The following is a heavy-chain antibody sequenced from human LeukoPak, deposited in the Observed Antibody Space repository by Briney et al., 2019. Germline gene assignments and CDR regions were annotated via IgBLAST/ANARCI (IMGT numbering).Heavy chain of an antibody. V-gene: IGHV4-4*07. CDR1: GGSISSYY. D-gene: IGHD1-26*01. CDR2: IYTSGST. J-gene: IGHJ3*02. Sequence: PSETLSLTCTVSGGSISSYYWSWIRQPAGKGLEWIGRIYTSGSTNYNPSLKSRVTMSVDTSKNQFSLKLGSVTAADTAVYYCARDRGEWELPEHDAFDIWGQGTMVTVSS. CDR3: ARDRGEWELPEHDAFDI.